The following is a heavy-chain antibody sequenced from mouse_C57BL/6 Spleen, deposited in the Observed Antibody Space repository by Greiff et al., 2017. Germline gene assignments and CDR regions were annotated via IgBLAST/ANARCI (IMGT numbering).Heavy chain of an antibody. CDR3: ARDVGRELRSDYYAMDY. CDR2: INYDGSST. J-gene: IGHJ4*01. D-gene: IGHD3-2*02. V-gene: IGHV5-16*01. CDR1: GFTFSDYY. Sequence: DVKLVESEGGLVQPGSSMKLSCTASGFTFSDYYMAWVRQVPEKGLEWVANINYDGSSTYYLDSLKSRFIISRDNAKNILYLQMSSLKSEDTATYYCARDVGRELRSDYYAMDYWGQGTSVTVSS.